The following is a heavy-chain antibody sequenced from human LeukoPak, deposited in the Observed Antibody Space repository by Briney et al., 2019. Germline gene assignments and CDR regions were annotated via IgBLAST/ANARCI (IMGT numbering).Heavy chain of an antibody. J-gene: IGHJ4*02. CDR1: GTTLTYRY. CDR3: ARSRGRLSSFDS. D-gene: IGHD3-16*01. Sequence: SVKVSCQAAGTTLTYRYLHWMRQAPGQAPEWMGWITPFEGTTTYAQQFQDRITLTRDKSMSTAYMELRSLRSGDTAVYYCARSRGRLSSFDSWGQGTLITVSS. V-gene: IGHV1-45*02. CDR2: ITPFEGTT.